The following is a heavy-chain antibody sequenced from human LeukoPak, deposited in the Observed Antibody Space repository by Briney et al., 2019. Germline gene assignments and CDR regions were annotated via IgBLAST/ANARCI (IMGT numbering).Heavy chain of an antibody. J-gene: IGHJ4*02. Sequence: ASVKVSCKASGYTFTGYYMHWVRQAPGQGLEWMGWINPNSGGTNYAQKFQGRVTMTRDTSISTAYMELSRLRSEDTAVYYCARDGVGATTEDFDYWGQGTLVTVSS. D-gene: IGHD1-26*01. CDR2: INPNSGGT. CDR1: GYTFTGYY. V-gene: IGHV1-2*02. CDR3: ARDGVGATTEDFDY.